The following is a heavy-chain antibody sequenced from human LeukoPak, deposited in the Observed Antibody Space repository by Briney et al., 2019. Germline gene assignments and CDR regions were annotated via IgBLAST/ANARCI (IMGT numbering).Heavy chain of an antibody. J-gene: IGHJ4*02. D-gene: IGHD5-18*01. V-gene: IGHV4-4*02. CDR1: GGSITQTNY. Sequence: PSGTLSLTCDVSGGSITQTNYWTWVRQPPGKGLEWIGEVNLQGSTNYNPSLMRRVAISVDTSANHVSLQLTSVTAADTAVYYCASSRKRGYSYGYYFDYWGQGTLVTVSS. CDR2: VNLQGST. CDR3: ASSRKRGYSYGYYFDY.